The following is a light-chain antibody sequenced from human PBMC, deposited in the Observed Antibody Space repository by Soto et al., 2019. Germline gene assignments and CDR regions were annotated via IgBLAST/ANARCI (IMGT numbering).Light chain of an antibody. Sequence: EIVMTQSPATLSVSPGERATLSCRASQSVSSDLAWYHQKPGQAPRLLIYGASTRATGIPARFSGSGSGTEFTLTINSLQPEDVATYYCQRYNSAPITFGQGTRLEIK. J-gene: IGKJ5*01. CDR1: QSVSSD. V-gene: IGKV3-15*01. CDR2: GAS. CDR3: QRYNSAPIT.